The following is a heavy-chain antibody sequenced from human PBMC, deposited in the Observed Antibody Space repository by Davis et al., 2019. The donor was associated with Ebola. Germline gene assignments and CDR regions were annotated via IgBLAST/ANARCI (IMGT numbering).Heavy chain of an antibody. CDR2: ISYDGSNK. V-gene: IGHV3-30-3*01. CDR3: AREWLRLFFDY. CDR1: GFTFSSYA. D-gene: IGHD5-12*01. Sequence: GESLKISCAASGFTFSSYAMHWVRQAPGKGLEWVAVISYDGSNKYYADSVKGRFTISRDNSKNTLYLQMNSLRAEDTAVYYCAREWLRLFFDYWGQGTLVTVSS. J-gene: IGHJ4*02.